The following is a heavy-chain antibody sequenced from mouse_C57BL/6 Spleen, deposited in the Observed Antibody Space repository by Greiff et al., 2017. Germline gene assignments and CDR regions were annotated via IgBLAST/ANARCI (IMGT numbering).Heavy chain of an antibody. CDR1: GFSFNTYA. CDR2: IRSKSNNYAT. V-gene: IGHV10-1*01. J-gene: IGHJ4*01. CDR3: VRNAMDY. Sequence: EVKLMESGGGLVQPKGSLKLSCAASGFSFNTYAMNWVRQAPGQGLEWVARIRSKSNNYATYYADSVKDRFTISRDDSESMLYLQMNNLKTEDTAMYYCVRNAMDYWGQGTSVTVSS.